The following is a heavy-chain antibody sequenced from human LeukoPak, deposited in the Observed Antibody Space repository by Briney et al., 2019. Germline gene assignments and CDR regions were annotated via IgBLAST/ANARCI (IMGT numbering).Heavy chain of an antibody. V-gene: IGHV3-48*04. CDR2: ISSSSSTI. CDR3: AREAPSIAARRVFDY. Sequence: GGSLRLSCAASGFTFSSYSMNWVRQAPGKGLEWVSYISSSSSTIYYADSVKGRFTISRDNAKNSLYLQMNSLRAEDTAVYYCAREAPSIAARRVFDYWGQGTLVTVSS. D-gene: IGHD6-6*01. CDR1: GFTFSSYS. J-gene: IGHJ4*02.